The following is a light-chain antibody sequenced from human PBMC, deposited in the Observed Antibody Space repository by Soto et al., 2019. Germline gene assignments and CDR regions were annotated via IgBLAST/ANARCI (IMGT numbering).Light chain of an antibody. CDR3: SSYGGSNIPLYV. V-gene: IGLV2-11*01. J-gene: IGLJ1*01. Sequence: QSVLTQPRSVSGSPGQSVTISCTGTSSDVGGYNFVSWLQQHPGKAPKLMIYDVSQRPSGVPDRFSGSKSGNTTSLTISGLQAEDEADYYCSSYGGSNIPLYVFGTGTKVTVL. CDR1: SSDVGGYNF. CDR2: DVS.